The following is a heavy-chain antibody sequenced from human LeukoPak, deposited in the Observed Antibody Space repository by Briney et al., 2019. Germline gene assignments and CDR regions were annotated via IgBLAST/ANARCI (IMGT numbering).Heavy chain of an antibody. D-gene: IGHD3-9*01. CDR3: ARSKDILTGYCFDY. J-gene: IGHJ4*02. Sequence: GTLRLSCAASGFTFSSYGMSWIRQPSGKGLEWIGEINHSGSTNYNPSLKGRVTISVDTSKNQFSLKLSSVTAADTAVYYCARSKDILTGYCFDYWGQGTLVTVSS. V-gene: IGHV4-34*01. CDR2: INHSGST. CDR1: GFTFSSYG.